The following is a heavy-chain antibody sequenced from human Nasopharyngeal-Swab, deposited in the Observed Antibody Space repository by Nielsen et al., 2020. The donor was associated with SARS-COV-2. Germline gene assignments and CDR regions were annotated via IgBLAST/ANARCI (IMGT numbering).Heavy chain of an antibody. J-gene: IGHJ4*02. CDR2: ISYDGSNK. V-gene: IGHV3-30-3*01. D-gene: IGHD2-2*01. CDR3: ARVRKDCSSTSCYPSDY. Sequence: WIRQPPGKGLEWVAVISYDGSNKYYADSVEGRFTISRDNSKNTLYLQMNSLRAEDTAVYYCARVRKDCSSTSCYPSDYWGQGTLVTVSS.